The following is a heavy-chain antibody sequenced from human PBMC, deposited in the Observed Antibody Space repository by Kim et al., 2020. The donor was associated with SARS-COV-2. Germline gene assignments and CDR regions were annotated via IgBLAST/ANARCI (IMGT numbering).Heavy chain of an antibody. CDR1: GGSISSGGYY. Sequence: SETLSLTRTVSGGSISSGGYYWSWIRQHPGKGLEWIGYIYYSGSTYYNPSLKSRVTISVDTSKNQFSLKLSSVTAADTAVYYCARGGGGTPSGQLTDYWGQGTLVTVSS. D-gene: IGHD1-1*01. CDR3: ARGGGGTPSGQLTDY. V-gene: IGHV4-31*03. CDR2: IYYSGST. J-gene: IGHJ4*02.